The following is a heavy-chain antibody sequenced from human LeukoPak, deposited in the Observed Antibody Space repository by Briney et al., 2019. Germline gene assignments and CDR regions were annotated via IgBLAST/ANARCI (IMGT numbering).Heavy chain of an antibody. Sequence: GGSLRLSCSASGFTFSIYAMFWARQVPGEGLECVSIISSNGGNTYYADSVKGRFTISRDNSKHTVYLQMSSLRAEDTAVHFCVKVGLVGATTGAYFDYWGQGTLVTVSS. J-gene: IGHJ4*02. D-gene: IGHD1-26*01. CDR1: GFTFSIYA. CDR3: VKVGLVGATTGAYFDY. V-gene: IGHV3-64D*09. CDR2: ISSNGGNT.